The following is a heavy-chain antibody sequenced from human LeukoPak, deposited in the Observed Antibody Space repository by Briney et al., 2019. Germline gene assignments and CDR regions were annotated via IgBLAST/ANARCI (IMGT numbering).Heavy chain of an antibody. CDR2: IRSKPYGETT. CDR3: TRDRVVVAVAAPWNDAFDI. J-gene: IGHJ3*02. V-gene: IGHV3-49*03. D-gene: IGHD2-15*01. Sequence: GGSLRLSCSASGFTFRDYAMNWFRQAPGKGLEWVAFIRSKPYGETTEYAASVKGRFTISRDDSKSIAYLQMNSLKTEDTAVYYCTRDRVVVAVAAPWNDAFDIWGQGTMVTVSS. CDR1: GFTFRDYA.